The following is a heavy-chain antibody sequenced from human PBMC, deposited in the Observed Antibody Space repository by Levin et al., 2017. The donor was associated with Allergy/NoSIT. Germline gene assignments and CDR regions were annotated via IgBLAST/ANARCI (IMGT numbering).Heavy chain of an antibody. J-gene: IGHJ4*02. V-gene: IGHV3-21*01. CDR2: ISSSSSYI. CDR3: ARHVLPSYYDILTGSQGGPR. D-gene: IGHD3-9*01. CDR1: GFTFSSYS. Sequence: GGSLRLSCAASGFTFSSYSMNWVRQAPGKGLEWVSSISSSSSYIYYADSVKGRFTISRDNAKNSLYLQMNSLRAEDTAVYYCARHVLPSYYDILTGSQGGPRWGQGTLVTVSS.